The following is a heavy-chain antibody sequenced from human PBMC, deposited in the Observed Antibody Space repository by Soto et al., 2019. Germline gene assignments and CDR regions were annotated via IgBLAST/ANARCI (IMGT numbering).Heavy chain of an antibody. D-gene: IGHD3-10*01. CDR2: IKQDGSEK. Sequence: GGSLRLSCAASGFTFSSYWMNWVRQAPGKGLEWVANIKQDGSEKYYVDSVKGRFTISRDNAKNSLYLQMNSLRAEDTAVYYCARGLLWFGEAPPGYWGQGTLVTVSS. V-gene: IGHV3-7*01. CDR1: GFTFSSYW. CDR3: ARGLLWFGEAPPGY. J-gene: IGHJ4*02.